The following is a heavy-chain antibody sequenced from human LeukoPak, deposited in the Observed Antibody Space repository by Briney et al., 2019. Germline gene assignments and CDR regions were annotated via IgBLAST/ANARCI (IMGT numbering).Heavy chain of an antibody. V-gene: IGHV1-2*02. D-gene: IGHD3-10*01. J-gene: IGHJ4*02. Sequence: EASVKVSCKASGYTFTSYGISWVRQAPGQGLEWMGWINPNSGGTNYAQKFQGRVTMTRDTSISTAYMELSRLRSDDTAVYYCARDVGASKYYGSTWGNDYWGQGTLVTVSS. CDR1: GYTFTSYG. CDR3: ARDVGASKYYGSTWGNDY. CDR2: INPNSGGT.